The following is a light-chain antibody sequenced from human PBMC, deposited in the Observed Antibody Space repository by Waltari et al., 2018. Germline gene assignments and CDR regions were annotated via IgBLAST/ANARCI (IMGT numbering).Light chain of an antibody. CDR3: SSYTTSHSWV. V-gene: IGLV2-14*03. CDR1: SSDVGIFNY. CDR2: NVS. J-gene: IGLJ3*02. Sequence: QSALTQPASVSGSPGQSITIFCTGTSSDVGIFNYVSWYQQHPGKPPKVIIHNVSNRPSGVSNRFSGSKSGNTASLTISGLQAEDEADYYCSSYTTSHSWVFGGGTKLTVL.